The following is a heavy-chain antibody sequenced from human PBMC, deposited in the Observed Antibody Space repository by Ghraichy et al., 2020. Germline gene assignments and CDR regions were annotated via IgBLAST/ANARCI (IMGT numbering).Heavy chain of an antibody. D-gene: IGHD4-23*01. CDR3: AKDRFPMTTVVTRMYSAFDY. J-gene: IGHJ4*02. Sequence: GGSLRLSCAASGFTFSSYGMHWVRQAPGKGLEWVAVISYDGSNKYYADSVKGRFTISRDNSKNTLYLQMNSLRAEDTAVYYCAKDRFPMTTVVTRMYSAFDYWGQGTLVTVSS. CDR1: GFTFSSYG. V-gene: IGHV3-30*18. CDR2: ISYDGSNK.